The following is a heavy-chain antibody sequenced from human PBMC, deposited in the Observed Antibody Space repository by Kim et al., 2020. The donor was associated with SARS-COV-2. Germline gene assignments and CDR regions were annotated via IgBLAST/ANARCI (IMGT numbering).Heavy chain of an antibody. CDR3: ARVVDSYFDY. D-gene: IGHD1-26*01. V-gene: IGHV1-46*01. J-gene: IGHJ4*02. Sequence: HNFQGSVTVTRDTSTSTVYMGLSSLRSEDTAVYYCARVVDSYFDYWGQGTLVTVSS.